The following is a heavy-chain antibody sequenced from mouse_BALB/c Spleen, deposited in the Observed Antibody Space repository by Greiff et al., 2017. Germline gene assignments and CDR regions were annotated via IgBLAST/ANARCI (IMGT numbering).Heavy chain of an antibody. D-gene: IGHD1-1*01. Sequence: VQLQQSGAELVRPGVSVKISCKGSGYTFTDYAMHWVKQSHAKSLEWIGVISTYYGDASYNQKFKGKATMTVDKSSSTAYMELARLTSEDSAIYYCARSITTVVNYYAMDYWGQGTSVTVSS. CDR2: ISTYYGDA. CDR3: ARSITTVVNYYAMDY. CDR1: GYTFTDYA. V-gene: IGHV1S137*01. J-gene: IGHJ4*01.